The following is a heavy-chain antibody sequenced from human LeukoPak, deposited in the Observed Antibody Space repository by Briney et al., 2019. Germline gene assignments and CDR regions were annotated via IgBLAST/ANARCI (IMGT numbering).Heavy chain of an antibody. CDR3: ARGVDYEGYFDY. CDR2: IYFRGST. CDR1: GGSLSSSTYY. V-gene: IGHV4-39*01. J-gene: IGHJ4*02. D-gene: IGHD4/OR15-4a*01. Sequence: SETLSLTCTVSGGSLSSSTYYWGWLRQPPGRGREWIGSIYFRGSTDYNPSLKSRVSISVDTSKNQFSMKLSSVTAADTAVYYCARGVDYEGYFDYWGQGTLVTVSS.